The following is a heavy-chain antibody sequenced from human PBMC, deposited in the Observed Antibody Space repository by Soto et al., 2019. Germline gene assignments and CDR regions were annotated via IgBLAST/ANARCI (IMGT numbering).Heavy chain of an antibody. CDR1: GFPFSSYA. CDR3: GKERRGSGWFVCSY. V-gene: IGHV3-23*01. J-gene: IGHJ4*02. D-gene: IGHD6-19*01. Sequence: EVQLLESGGGLVQPGGSVRLSCAASGFPFSSYAMSWVRQAPGKGLAWVSAIGGNGAETSYAASVRGWFSISRDNPRDTLYLQMNRLRPYYTAVYYCGKERRGSGWFVCSYWGQGILDTVSS. CDR2: IGGNGAET.